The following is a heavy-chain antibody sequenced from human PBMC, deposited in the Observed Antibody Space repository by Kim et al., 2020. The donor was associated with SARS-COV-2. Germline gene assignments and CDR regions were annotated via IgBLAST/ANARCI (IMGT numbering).Heavy chain of an antibody. CDR3: ATLGPYYYGSGTSDYYGMDV. CDR1: GYTFTSYD. J-gene: IGHJ6*02. D-gene: IGHD3-10*01. V-gene: IGHV1-8*01. CDR2: MNPNSGNT. Sequence: ASVKVSCKASGYTFTSYDINWVRQATGQGLEWMGWMNPNSGNTGYAQKFQGRVTMTRNTSISTAYMELSSLRSEDTAVYYCATLGPYYYGSGTSDYYGMDVWGQGTTVTVSS.